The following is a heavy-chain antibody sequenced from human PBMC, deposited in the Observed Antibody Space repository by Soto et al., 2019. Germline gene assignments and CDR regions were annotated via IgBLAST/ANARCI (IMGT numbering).Heavy chain of an antibody. V-gene: IGHV4-30-2*01. J-gene: IGHJ6*02. CDR1: GGSISSDGSS. Sequence: PSETLSLTCTVSGGSISSDGSSWSWIRQPPGQNLEWLGYIYRSGTVYYNPSLTSRVAISVERSKDQFSLKLSSVTAADTAVYYCAGQRDYFGMDVWGQGTTVTVSS. CDR2: IYRSGTV. CDR3: AGQRDYFGMDV.